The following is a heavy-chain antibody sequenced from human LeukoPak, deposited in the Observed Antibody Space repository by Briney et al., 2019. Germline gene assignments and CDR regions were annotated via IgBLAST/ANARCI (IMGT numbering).Heavy chain of an antibody. CDR2: IIPIFATP. CDR3: ARDRAAVPGAFDY. Sequence: GASVKVSCKASKGTFNIYASNWVRQAPGQGLEWMGGIIPIFATPKYGQKFQGRVTITADKSTSTAYMELNRLRSEDTAVYYCARDRAAVPGAFDYWGQGTLVTVSS. J-gene: IGHJ4*02. D-gene: IGHD6-13*01. CDR1: KGTFNIYA. V-gene: IGHV1-69*06.